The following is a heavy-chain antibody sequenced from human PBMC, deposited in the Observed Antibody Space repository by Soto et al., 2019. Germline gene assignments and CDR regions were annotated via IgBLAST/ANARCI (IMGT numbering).Heavy chain of an antibody. CDR2: ISHDGSDK. D-gene: IGHD3-10*01. Sequence: GGSLRLSCAASRFTFSNYAMHWFRQYPGKGLEWVAFISHDGSDKYYADSVRGRFTISRDNSKNALYLQMNSLRTDDTAVYSCAKGFGGLLDYYGMDVWGQGTTVTVSS. V-gene: IGHV3-30*18. CDR1: RFTFSNYA. J-gene: IGHJ6*02. CDR3: AKGFGGLLDYYGMDV.